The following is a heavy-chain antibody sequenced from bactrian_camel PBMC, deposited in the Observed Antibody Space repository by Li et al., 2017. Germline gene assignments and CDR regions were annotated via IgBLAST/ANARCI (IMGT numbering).Heavy chain of an antibody. J-gene: IGHJ4*01. CDR1: GYTYNRNC. V-gene: IGHV3S1*01. Sequence: HVQLVESGGDLVQPGGSLTLACAASGYTYNRNCMAWFRQAPGKEREGVARIATGSGNTYYADSVRGRFTISRDNAKNTVYLQMTSLKSEDTALYYCATDVGLGYLAYNYWGQGTQVTVS. CDR3: ATDVGLGYLAYNY. D-gene: IGHD5*01. CDR2: IATGSGNT.